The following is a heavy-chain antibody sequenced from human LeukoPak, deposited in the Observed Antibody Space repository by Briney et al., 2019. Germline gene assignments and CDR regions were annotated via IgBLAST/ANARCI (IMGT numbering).Heavy chain of an antibody. V-gene: IGHV3-7*01. CDR3: ARAREDDYVWGSYRYTQWFDP. CDR1: GFTFSSYW. CDR2: IKQDGSEK. D-gene: IGHD3-16*02. Sequence: PGGSLRLSCAASGFTFSSYWMSWVRQAPGKGLEWVANIKQDGSEKYYVDSVKGRFTISRDNAKNSLYLQMNSLRAEDTAVYYCARAREDDYVWGSYRYTQWFDPWGQGTLVTVSS. J-gene: IGHJ5*02.